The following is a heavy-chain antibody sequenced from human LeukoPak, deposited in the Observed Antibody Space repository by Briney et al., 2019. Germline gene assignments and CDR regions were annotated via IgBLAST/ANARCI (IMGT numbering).Heavy chain of an antibody. V-gene: IGHV3-21*01. Sequence: GGSLRLSCAASGLPLSSYSMKWLPQAPGKGLEWVSSISSSSSHIYYADSVKCRFTISTDNPKNSPHLQMHTLRAENMAVYYCAIDRAVAGTEYNLFDPWGQGTLVTVSS. CDR2: ISSSSSHI. J-gene: IGHJ5*02. CDR3: AIDRAVAGTEYNLFDP. CDR1: GLPLSSYS. D-gene: IGHD6-19*01.